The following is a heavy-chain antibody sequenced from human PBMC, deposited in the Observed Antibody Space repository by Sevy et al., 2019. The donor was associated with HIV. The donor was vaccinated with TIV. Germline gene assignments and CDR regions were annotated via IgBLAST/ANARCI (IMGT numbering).Heavy chain of an antibody. CDR1: GFTFADYV. CDR3: TRAIDY. J-gene: IGHJ4*02. CDR2: IRSKPHGGTT. Sequence: GGSLRLSCTASGFTFADYVVSWFRQAPGKGLEWVGFIRSKPHGGTTEYAASVKGRFTISRDDSKSIAYLQMNSLKTEDTAMYYCTRAIDYWGQGALVTVSS. V-gene: IGHV3-49*03.